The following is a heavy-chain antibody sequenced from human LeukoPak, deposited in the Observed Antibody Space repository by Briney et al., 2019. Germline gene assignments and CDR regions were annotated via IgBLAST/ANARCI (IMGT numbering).Heavy chain of an antibody. CDR2: ISAYNGNT. CDR1: GYTFTSYG. D-gene: IGHD3-22*01. CDR3: ARDKGRYYYDSSGY. Sequence: GASVKVSCKASGYTFTSYGISWVRPAPGQGLEWMGWISAYNGNTNYAQKLQGRVTMTTDTSTSTAYMELRSRRSDDTAVYYCARDKGRYYYDSSGYWGQGTLVTVSS. J-gene: IGHJ4*02. V-gene: IGHV1-18*01.